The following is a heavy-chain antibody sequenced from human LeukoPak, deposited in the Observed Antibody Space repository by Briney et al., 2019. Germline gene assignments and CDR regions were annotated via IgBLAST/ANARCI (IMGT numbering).Heavy chain of an antibody. V-gene: IGHV3-53*01. CDR1: GFTVSSNY. D-gene: IGHD5-18*01. Sequence: GGSLRLSCAASGFTVSSNYMSWVRQAPGKGLEWVSVIYSGGSTYYADSEKGRFTISRDNSKNTLYLQMNSLRAEDTAVYYCARPIGIQLYYGMDVWGQGTTVTVSS. CDR2: IYSGGST. CDR3: ARPIGIQLYYGMDV. J-gene: IGHJ6*02.